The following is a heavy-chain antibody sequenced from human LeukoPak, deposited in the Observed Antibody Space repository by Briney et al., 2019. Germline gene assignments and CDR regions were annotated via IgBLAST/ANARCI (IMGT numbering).Heavy chain of an antibody. CDR1: GYTFTSYY. Sequence: ASVNVSCKASGYTFTSYYMHWVRQAPGQGLEWMGIINPSGGSTSYAQKFQGRITMTRDTSTSTVYMELSSLRSEDTAVYYCARGATMIVVDTLPYFDYWGQGTLVTVSS. D-gene: IGHD3-22*01. CDR2: INPSGGST. CDR3: ARGATMIVVDTLPYFDY. V-gene: IGHV1-46*01. J-gene: IGHJ4*02.